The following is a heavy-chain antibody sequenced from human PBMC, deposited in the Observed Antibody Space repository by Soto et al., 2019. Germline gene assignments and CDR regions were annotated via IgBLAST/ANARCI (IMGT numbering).Heavy chain of an antibody. J-gene: IGHJ4*02. Sequence: ASVKVSCKASGGTFSSYAISWVRQAPGQGLEWMGGIIPIFGTANYAQKFQGRVTITADESTSTAYMELSSLRSEDTAVYYCARVPPISSGWLGNEYYFDYWGQGTLVTVSS. CDR1: GGTFSSYA. CDR3: ARVPPISSGWLGNEYYFDY. V-gene: IGHV1-69*13. D-gene: IGHD6-19*01. CDR2: IIPIFGTA.